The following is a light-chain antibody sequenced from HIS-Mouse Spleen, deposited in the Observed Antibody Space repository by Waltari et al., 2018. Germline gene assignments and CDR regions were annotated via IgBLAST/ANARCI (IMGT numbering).Light chain of an antibody. Sequence: DVVMTQSPLSLPVTLGQPASTSCRSSQSLVHRDGNTYLNWFQQRPGQTPRRLIYKVSNRDSVVPDRFSGSVSGTDFTLKISRVEAEDVGVYYCMQGTHWPRTFGQGTKVEIK. CDR2: KVS. J-gene: IGKJ1*01. CDR3: MQGTHWPRT. CDR1: QSLVHRDGNTY. V-gene: IGKV2-30*02.